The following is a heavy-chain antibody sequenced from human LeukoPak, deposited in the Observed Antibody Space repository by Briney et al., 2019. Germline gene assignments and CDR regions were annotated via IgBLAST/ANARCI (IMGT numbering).Heavy chain of an antibody. D-gene: IGHD5-24*01. J-gene: IGHJ4*02. CDR2: IKQDGSKK. V-gene: IGHV3-7*04. Sequence: GGSLRLSCVASGFPFSSYWMTWVRQAPGKGLEWVANIKQDGSKKSYVDSVKGRFTISRDNAKNSLFLQMNSLRAEDTAIYYCTRVGYIDEGIDYWGQGTLVTVSS. CDR1: GFPFSSYW. CDR3: TRVGYIDEGIDY.